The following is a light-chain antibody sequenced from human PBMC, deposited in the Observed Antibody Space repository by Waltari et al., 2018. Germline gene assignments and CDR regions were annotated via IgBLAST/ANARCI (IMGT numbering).Light chain of an antibody. V-gene: IGLV3-19*01. CDR3: SSRNGRANQVV. J-gene: IGLJ3*02. CDR2: GKD. CDR1: SLRSSY. Sequence: SSELTQDPAVSVALGQTVRFTCPGHSLRSSYASWYQLKPGQAPVLVIYGKDKRPSGIPDRISGYSSGTTSSLTITGAQAEDEADYYCSSRNGRANQVVFAGGTKVTVL.